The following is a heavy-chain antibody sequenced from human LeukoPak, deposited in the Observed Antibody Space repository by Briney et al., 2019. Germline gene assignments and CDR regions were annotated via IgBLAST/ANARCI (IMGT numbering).Heavy chain of an antibody. CDR1: GGSISSGGYS. J-gene: IGHJ4*02. CDR3: ARAPYGEYYFDY. Sequence: SQTLSLICAVSGGSISSGGYSWSWIRQPPGKGLEWIGYIYHSGSTYYNPSLKSRVTISVDRSKNQFSLKLSSVTAADTAVYYCARAPYGEYYFDYWGQGTLVTVSS. D-gene: IGHD3-10*01. V-gene: IGHV4-30-2*01. CDR2: IYHSGST.